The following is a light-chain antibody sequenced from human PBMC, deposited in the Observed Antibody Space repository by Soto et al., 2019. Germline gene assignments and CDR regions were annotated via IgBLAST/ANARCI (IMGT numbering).Light chain of an antibody. J-gene: IGKJ4*01. CDR1: QSVSSTY. Sequence: EIVLTQSPGTLSLSPGERATLSCRASQSVSSTYLAWYQQKPGQAPRLLIYGASNRATGIPDRFSGSGSGTDFTLTISRLEPEDFAVYYCHQYGSSPLLTFGGGTKVEIK. CDR2: GAS. CDR3: HQYGSSPLLT. V-gene: IGKV3-20*01.